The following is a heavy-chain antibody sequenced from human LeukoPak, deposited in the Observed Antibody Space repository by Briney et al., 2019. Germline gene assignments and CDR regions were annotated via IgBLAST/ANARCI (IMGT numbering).Heavy chain of an antibody. CDR1: GGSISSSNYY. CDR2: IYYTGST. Sequence: SETLSLTCIVSGGSISSSNYYWGWIRQPPGKGLEWIGTIYYTGSTYYNPSLKSRVTISVDTSKNQFSLKLSSVTAADTAVYYCARSDGYGLVGIRGQGTMVTVSS. V-gene: IGHV4-39*07. D-gene: IGHD3-10*01. CDR3: ARSDGYGLVGI. J-gene: IGHJ3*02.